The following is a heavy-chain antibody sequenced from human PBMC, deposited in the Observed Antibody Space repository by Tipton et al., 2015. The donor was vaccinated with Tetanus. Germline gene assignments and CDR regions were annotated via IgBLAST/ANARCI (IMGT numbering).Heavy chain of an antibody. Sequence: TLSLTCTVSGGSINTGDFLWTWIRQHPRTGLEWIGYISNRGNSYSNPSLKGRVSLSVDKSASQFSLRLTSVTSADSAVYYCAAESERGNIWFDPWGQGVLVNVSS. CDR3: AAESERGNIWFDP. V-gene: IGHV4-31*03. CDR2: ISNRGNS. J-gene: IGHJ5*02. D-gene: IGHD1-1*01. CDR1: GGSINTGDFL.